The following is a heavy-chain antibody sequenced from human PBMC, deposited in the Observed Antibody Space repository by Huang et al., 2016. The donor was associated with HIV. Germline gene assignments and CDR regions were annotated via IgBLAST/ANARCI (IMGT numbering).Heavy chain of an antibody. V-gene: IGHV4-39*01. CDR2: FYYNVST. J-gene: IGHJ6*02. CDR1: GGSISSSSYS. CDR3: MRRGIPSGRDHYYFAMDV. D-gene: IGHD1-26*01. Sequence: QLQLQESGPGLVKPSETLSLTCSVSGGSISSSSYSWGWIRQPPGRGLEWIGSFYYNVSTYYNPSVKSRVTISVDMSKNQLSLDLNSVTAADSAIYYCMRRGIPSGRDHYYFAMDVWGQGTTVTVSS.